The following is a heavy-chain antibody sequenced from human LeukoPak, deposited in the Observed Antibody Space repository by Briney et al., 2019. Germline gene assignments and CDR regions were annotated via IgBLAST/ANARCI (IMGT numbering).Heavy chain of an antibody. J-gene: IGHJ3*02. Sequence: SQTLSLTCDISGDSVSTNIGAWHWIRQSPSRGLEWLGRTYYRSKWFNDYALSVKSRVSINPDASKNQFSLQLNSATPEDTAVYYCARSFTTSAGAFDIWGQGTMVTVSS. CDR2: TYYRSKWFN. CDR3: ARSFTTSAGAFDI. D-gene: IGHD1-1*01. CDR1: GDSVSTNIGA. V-gene: IGHV6-1*01.